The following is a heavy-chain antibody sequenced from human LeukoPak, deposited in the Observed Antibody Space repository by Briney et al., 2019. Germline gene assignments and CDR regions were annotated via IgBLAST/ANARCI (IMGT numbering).Heavy chain of an antibody. CDR1: GYSFTSYW. J-gene: IGHJ4*02. Sequence: PGXSLQISCKGSGYSFTSYWIGWVRQVPGKGLEWMGIIYPGDSDTRYSPSFQGQVTISADKSISTAYLQWSSLKASDTAMYYCARHHYYDSTGYADYWGQGTLVTVSS. CDR3: ARHHYYDSTGYADY. V-gene: IGHV5-51*01. CDR2: IYPGDSDT. D-gene: IGHD3-22*01.